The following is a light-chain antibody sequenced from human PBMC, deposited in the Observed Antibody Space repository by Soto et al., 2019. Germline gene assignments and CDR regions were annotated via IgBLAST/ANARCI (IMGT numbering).Light chain of an antibody. J-gene: IGKJ1*01. CDR2: AAS. CDR3: QQYNSYSRK. V-gene: IGKV1-5*01. CDR1: QSISSY. Sequence: DIQMTQSPSSLSASAGDRVNITCRASQSISSYLNWYQQKPGKAPKVLIYAASSLQSGVPSRFSGSGSGTEFTLTISSLQPDDLATYYCQQYNSYSRKFGQGTKV.